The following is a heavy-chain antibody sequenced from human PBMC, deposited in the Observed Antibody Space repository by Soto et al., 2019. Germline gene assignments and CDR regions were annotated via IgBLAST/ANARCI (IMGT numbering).Heavy chain of an antibody. CDR3: ARGPRFLEWLPSSPTTHHRLLRRGYYMDV. J-gene: IGHJ6*03. D-gene: IGHD3-3*01. CDR2: INHSGST. CDR1: GGSFSGYY. V-gene: IGHV4-34*01. Sequence: SETLSLTCAVYGGSFSGYYWSWIRQPPGKGLEWIGEINHSGSTNYNPSLKSRVTISVDTSKNQFSLKLSSVTAADTAVYYCARGPRFLEWLPSSPTTHHRLLRRGYYMDVWGKGTTVTVSS.